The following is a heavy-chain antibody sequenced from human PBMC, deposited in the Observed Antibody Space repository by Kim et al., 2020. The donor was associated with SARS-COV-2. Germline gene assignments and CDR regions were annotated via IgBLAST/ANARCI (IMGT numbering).Heavy chain of an antibody. J-gene: IGHJ6*02. Sequence: SETLSLTCIVSGDSISSYYWSWIWQSPGKGLEWIGYVHYSGSTNYNPSLKSRVTTSVDTSKNQFSLRLSSVTAADTAVYYCARLPASMVATGIHYYGMDVWGQGTTVTVSS. V-gene: IGHV4-59*08. CDR3: ARLPASMVATGIHYYGMDV. D-gene: IGHD5-12*01. CDR2: VHYSGST. CDR1: GDSISSYY.